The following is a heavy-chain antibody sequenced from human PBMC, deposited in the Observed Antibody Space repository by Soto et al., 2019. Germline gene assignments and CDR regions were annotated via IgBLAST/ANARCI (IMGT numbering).Heavy chain of an antibody. CDR3: ARDLDDILTGPNFDP. V-gene: IGHV1-3*01. CDR2: INAYNGNT. Sequence: ASVKVSCKASGYTFTSCGIHWVRQAPGQRLEWMGWINAYNGNTKYSQKFQGRVTFTRDTSASTAYMELSSLRSEDAAVYYCARDLDDILTGPNFDPWGQGTLVTVSS. D-gene: IGHD3-9*01. J-gene: IGHJ5*02. CDR1: GYTFTSCG.